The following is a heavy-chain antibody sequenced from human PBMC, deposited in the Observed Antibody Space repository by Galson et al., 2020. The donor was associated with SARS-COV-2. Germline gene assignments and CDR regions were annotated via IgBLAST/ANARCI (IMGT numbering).Heavy chain of an antibody. V-gene: IGHV3-74*01. CDR1: GFTLSNYW. CDR3: VRGGTSISGVLVPDIHWFDP. CDR2: MNTDGGSR. D-gene: IGHD3-3*01. J-gene: IGHJ5*02. Sequence: GGSLRLSCAASGFTLSNYWMHWVRQAPGKGLVWVSRMNTDGGSRSYADFVKGRFTISRDNAKNTLYLQLNSLRAEDMAVYYCVRGGTSISGVLVPDIHWFDPWGQGTLVTVSS.